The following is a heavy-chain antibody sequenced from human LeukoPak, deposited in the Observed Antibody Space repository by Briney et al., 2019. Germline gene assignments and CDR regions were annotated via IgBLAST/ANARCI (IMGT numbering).Heavy chain of an antibody. CDR2: ISSSSNYI. CDR1: GFTFNNYC. Sequence: GGSLRLSCAASGFTFNNYCMNWVRQAPGKGLEWVSSISSSSNYIYYADSVKGRFTISRDNAKNSLYLQMNSLRAEATAVYYCARDLTDDFWSGYHFDSWGQGTLVTVSS. CDR3: ARDLTDDFWSGYHFDS. J-gene: IGHJ4*02. D-gene: IGHD3-3*01. V-gene: IGHV3-21*01.